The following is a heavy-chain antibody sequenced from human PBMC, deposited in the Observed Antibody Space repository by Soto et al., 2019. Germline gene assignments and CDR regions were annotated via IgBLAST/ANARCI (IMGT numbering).Heavy chain of an antibody. CDR3: AKDPCGGSCKSY. V-gene: IGHV3-23*01. D-gene: IGHD2-15*01. J-gene: IGHJ4*02. Sequence: EVQLLESGGGLVQPGGSLRLSCAASGFTFSSYAMSWVRQAPGKGLEWVSAISGSGGSTYYADSVKGRFTISRDNSKNPLYLQMNSLRAEDTAVYYCAKDPCGGSCKSYWGQGTLVTVSS. CDR1: GFTFSSYA. CDR2: ISGSGGST.